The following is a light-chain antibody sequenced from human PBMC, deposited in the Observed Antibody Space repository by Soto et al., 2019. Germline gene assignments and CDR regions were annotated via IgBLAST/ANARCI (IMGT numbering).Light chain of an antibody. J-gene: IGKJ4*01. V-gene: IGKV1-17*01. CDR2: TAS. Sequence: DIQVTQSPSSLSASVGDRVTITCRASQGIRNDLAWYQQKPGKAPKRLIYTASSLQSGVPSRFSGSGFGTEFTLTISSLQPEDFATYYCLQHNSYPLTFGGGTEVEIK. CDR1: QGIRND. CDR3: LQHNSYPLT.